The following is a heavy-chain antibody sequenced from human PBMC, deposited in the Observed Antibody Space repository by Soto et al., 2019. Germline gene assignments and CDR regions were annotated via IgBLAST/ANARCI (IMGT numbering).Heavy chain of an antibody. V-gene: IGHV4-59*01. D-gene: IGHD3-22*01. CDR2: VYYTGST. CDR3: ARYSPPKKSYDSNPGWFDP. J-gene: IGHJ5*02. CDR1: GGSINNYY. Sequence: QVQLQESGPGLVKPSETLSLTCTVSGGSINNYYWTWIRQPPGKGLEWIGYVYYTGSTNYNPSLKSRVTKSLATSXXXSXXSLSSVTAADPAVYFCARYSPPKKSYDSNPGWFDPWGQGTLVAVSS.